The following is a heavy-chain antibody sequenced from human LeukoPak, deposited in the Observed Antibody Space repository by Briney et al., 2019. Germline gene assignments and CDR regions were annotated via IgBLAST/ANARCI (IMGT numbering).Heavy chain of an antibody. D-gene: IGHD6-13*01. J-gene: IGHJ4*02. CDR3: AIGTAAAY. Sequence: AAVKVSRKGSGYTLPSYGIRWVRQAPGQGLEGMGWICAYNGNTNYAQNLQGRVTMTTDTSTITAYMELRRLRSDDTGVYYCAIGTAAAYWGQGTLVTVSS. CDR2: ICAYNGNT. V-gene: IGHV1-18*01. CDR1: GYTLPSYG.